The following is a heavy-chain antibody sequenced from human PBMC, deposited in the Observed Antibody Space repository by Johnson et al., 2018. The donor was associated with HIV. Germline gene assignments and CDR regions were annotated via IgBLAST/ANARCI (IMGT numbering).Heavy chain of an antibody. V-gene: IGHV3-20*04. Sequence: VQLVESGGGVVRPGGSLRLSCAASGFTFDDYGMSWVRQAPGKGLGWVSGFTLNGGSTGYADAVTGRFRVSRDNAKNSLYLQMNSRRADDTALYYCARALPYSSSHTDAFDIWGQGTMVTVSS. CDR3: ARALPYSSSHTDAFDI. D-gene: IGHD6-6*01. CDR2: FTLNGGST. CDR1: GFTFDDYG. J-gene: IGHJ3*02.